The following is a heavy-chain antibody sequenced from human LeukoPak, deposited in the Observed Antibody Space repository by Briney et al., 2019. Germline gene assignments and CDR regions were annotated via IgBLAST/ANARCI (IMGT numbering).Heavy chain of an antibody. Sequence: GGSLRLSCATSGFNFRNFEMTWVRQAPGKGLEWVSYIGTTGGTIYHADSVKGRFTTSRDNSNHSLSLHMNSLRAEDTAVYYCARLTRVSQGQDAFDIWGQGTVVAVSS. CDR1: GFNFRNFE. CDR3: ARLTRVSQGQDAFDI. J-gene: IGHJ3*02. V-gene: IGHV3-48*03. CDR2: IGTTGGTI. D-gene: IGHD6-6*01.